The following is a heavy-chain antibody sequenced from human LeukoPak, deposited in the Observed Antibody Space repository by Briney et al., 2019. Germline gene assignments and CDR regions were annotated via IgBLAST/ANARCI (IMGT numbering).Heavy chain of an antibody. CDR2: IYYSGST. CDR1: GGSISSYH. J-gene: IGHJ6*03. V-gene: IGHV4-59*08. CDR3: ARRAPYCSGGSCYSGGYYYYMDV. D-gene: IGHD2-15*01. Sequence: SETLSLTCTVSGGSISSYHWSWIRQPPGKGLEWIGYIYYSGSTNYNPSLKSRVTISIDTSKNQFSLKLSSVTAADTAVYYCARRAPYCSGGSCYSGGYYYYMDVWGKGTTVTVSS.